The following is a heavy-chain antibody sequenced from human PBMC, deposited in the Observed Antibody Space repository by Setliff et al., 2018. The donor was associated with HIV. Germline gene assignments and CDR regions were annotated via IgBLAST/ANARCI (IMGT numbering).Heavy chain of an antibody. CDR2: ILDSGST. Sequence: SETLSFTCTVSGASISSGGYYWNWIRQLPGKGLEWIGYILDSGSTYYNPSLRGRLSMSIDTSANQFSVELTSVTAADTALYFCARVPNWGSAPFAYDVWGLGTMVTVS. V-gene: IGHV4-31*03. CDR3: ARVPNWGSAPFAYDV. D-gene: IGHD7-27*01. J-gene: IGHJ3*01. CDR1: GASISSGGYY.